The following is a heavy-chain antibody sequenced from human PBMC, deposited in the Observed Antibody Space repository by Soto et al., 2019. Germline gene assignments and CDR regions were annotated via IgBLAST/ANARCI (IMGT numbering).Heavy chain of an antibody. D-gene: IGHD2-15*01. CDR2: IYYTGNT. CDR3: SRACYNIDS. CDR1: GGSISRYY. Sequence: QVQLQEAGPGLVKPSETLSLTCTVSGGSISRYYWNWIRQPLGKGLEWIGYIYYTGNTNYNPSLTSRVNISVDTSKDQFSRMVSCVTATDKSVYYCSRACYNIDSWGQGTLVTVSS. J-gene: IGHJ4*02. V-gene: IGHV4-59*01.